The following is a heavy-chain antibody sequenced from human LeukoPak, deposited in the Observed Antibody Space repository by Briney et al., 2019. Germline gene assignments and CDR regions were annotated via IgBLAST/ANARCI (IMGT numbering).Heavy chain of an antibody. CDR3: ARGRAARRLNY. D-gene: IGHD6-6*01. Sequence: SETLSLTCAVYGGSFSGYYWSWIRQPPGKGLEWIGEINHSGSTNYNPSLKSRVTISVDTFKNQFSLKLSSVTAADTAVYYCARGRAARRLNYWGQGTLVTVSS. CDR2: INHSGST. J-gene: IGHJ4*02. V-gene: IGHV4-34*01. CDR1: GGSFSGYY.